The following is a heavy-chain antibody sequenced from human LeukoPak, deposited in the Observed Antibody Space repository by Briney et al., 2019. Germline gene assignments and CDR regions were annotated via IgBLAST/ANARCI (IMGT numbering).Heavy chain of an antibody. Sequence: ASETLSPTCAVYGGSFSGYYWSWIRQPPGKGLEWIGEINHSGSTNYNPSLKSRVTILVDTSKNQFSLKLSSVTAADTAVYYCARVLSIAARPLYFDYWGQGTLVTVSS. CDR2: INHSGST. CDR1: GGSFSGYY. D-gene: IGHD6-6*01. J-gene: IGHJ4*02. CDR3: ARVLSIAARPLYFDY. V-gene: IGHV4-34*01.